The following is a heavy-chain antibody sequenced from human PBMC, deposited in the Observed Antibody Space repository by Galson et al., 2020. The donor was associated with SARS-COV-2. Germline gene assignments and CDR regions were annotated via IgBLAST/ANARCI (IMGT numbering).Heavy chain of an antibody. V-gene: IGHV4-61*02. CDR2: IHSSGFT. Sequence: SETLYLTCAVSGGSISGTDNYWSWIRPPAGKGLEWIGRIHSSGFTYYNPSLKSRVAISVDTSKNQFSLKVTSVTAADTAVYFCAAGPVAGTGEWGQGALVTVSS. CDR1: GGSISGTDNY. CDR3: AAGPVAGTGE. J-gene: IGHJ4*02. D-gene: IGHD6-19*01.